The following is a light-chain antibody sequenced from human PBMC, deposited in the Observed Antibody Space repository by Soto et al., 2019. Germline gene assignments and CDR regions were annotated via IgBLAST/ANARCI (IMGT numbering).Light chain of an antibody. J-gene: IGLJ2*01. CDR1: SSNIGSNT. CDR3: AAWDDSLNGVV. Sequence: QSVLTQPHSASGTPGQRVTISCSGSSSNIGSNTVNWYQQLPGTAPKLLIYSNNQRPSGVPGRFSGSKSGTSASLAISGLQSEYEADYYCAAWDDSLNGVVFGGGTKVTVL. CDR2: SNN. V-gene: IGLV1-44*01.